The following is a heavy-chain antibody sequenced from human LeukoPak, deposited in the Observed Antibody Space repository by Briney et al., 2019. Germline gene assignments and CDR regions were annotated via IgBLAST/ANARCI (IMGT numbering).Heavy chain of an antibody. J-gene: IGHJ3*02. V-gene: IGHV3-53*01. CDR1: GFTVSSNY. CDR2: IYSGGST. D-gene: IGHD3-22*01. Sequence: GGSLRLSCAASGFTVSSNYMSWVRQAPGKGLEWVSVIYSGGSTYYVDSVKGRFTISRDNAKNTLYLQMNSLRVEDTAVYYCAREKMDSSGSDPFDIWGQGTMVTVSS. CDR3: AREKMDSSGSDPFDI.